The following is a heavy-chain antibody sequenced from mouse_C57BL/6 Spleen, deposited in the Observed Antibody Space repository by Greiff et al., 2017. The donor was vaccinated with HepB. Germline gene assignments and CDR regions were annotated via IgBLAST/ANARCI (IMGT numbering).Heavy chain of an antibody. J-gene: IGHJ2*01. CDR2: IYPRSGNT. CDR1: GYTFTSYG. Sequence: VQLQESGAELARPGASVKLSCKASGYTFTSYGISWVKQRTGQGLEWIGEIYPRSGNTYYNEKFKGKATLTADKSSSTSYMELRSLTSEDSAVYFSANKNPSIYYDYDAGVDYWGQGTTLTVSS. CDR3: ANKNPSIYYDYDAGVDY. D-gene: IGHD2-4*01. V-gene: IGHV1-81*01.